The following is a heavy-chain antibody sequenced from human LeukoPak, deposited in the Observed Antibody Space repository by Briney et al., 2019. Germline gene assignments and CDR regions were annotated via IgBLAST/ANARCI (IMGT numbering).Heavy chain of an antibody. CDR2: INQDGSQK. CDR3: ARLKDDVTKLDY. V-gene: IGHV3-7*01. Sequence: GGSLRLSCAASGFTFSTYWMSWVRQAPGKGLEWVASINQDGSQKRYVDSVQGRFTISRDNTKNSLFLQMNSLRAEDTAVYYCARLKDDVTKLDYWGQGTLVTVSS. J-gene: IGHJ4*02. D-gene: IGHD2-8*01. CDR1: GFTFSTYW.